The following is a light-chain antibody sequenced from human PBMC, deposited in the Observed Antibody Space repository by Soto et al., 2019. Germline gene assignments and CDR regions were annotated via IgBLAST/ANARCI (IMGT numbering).Light chain of an antibody. Sequence: DIQMTQSPSIVSASVGDRVTLTCRASQSVSSWLAWYQQKPGKAPKLLIYDASSLESGVPPRFSGSGSGTEFTLTISSLQPDDFATYSCQKYNSYFSFGPGTKVDIK. CDR2: DAS. CDR1: QSVSSW. J-gene: IGKJ3*01. V-gene: IGKV1-5*01. CDR3: QKYNSYFS.